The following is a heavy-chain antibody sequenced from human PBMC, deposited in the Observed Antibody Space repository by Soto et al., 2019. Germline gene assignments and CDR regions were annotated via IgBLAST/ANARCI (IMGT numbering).Heavy chain of an antibody. D-gene: IGHD2-15*01. CDR2: ISYDGSNK. J-gene: IGHJ4*02. V-gene: IGHV3-30-3*01. CDR1: GFTFSSYA. CDR3: ARDRNPLYCSGGSCYFFFDD. Sequence: GGSLRLSCAASGFTFSSYAMHWVRQAPGKGLEWVAVISYDGSNKYYADSVKGRFTISRDNSKNTLYLQMNSLRAEDTAVYYCARDRNPLYCSGGSCYFFFDDWGQGTLVTVSS.